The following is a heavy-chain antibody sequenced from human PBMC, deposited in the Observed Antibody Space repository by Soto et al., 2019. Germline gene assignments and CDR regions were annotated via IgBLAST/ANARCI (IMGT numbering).Heavy chain of an antibody. Sequence: GGSLRLSCAASGFTFSSYWMSWVRQAPGKGLEWVANIKQDGSEKYYVDSVKGRFTISRDNAKNSLYLQMNSLRAEDTAVYYCAREGPKDTAMVTGVRGYYYYGMDVWGQGTTVTVSS. CDR3: AREGPKDTAMVTGVRGYYYYGMDV. D-gene: IGHD5-18*01. J-gene: IGHJ6*02. CDR1: GFTFSSYW. CDR2: IKQDGSEK. V-gene: IGHV3-7*01.